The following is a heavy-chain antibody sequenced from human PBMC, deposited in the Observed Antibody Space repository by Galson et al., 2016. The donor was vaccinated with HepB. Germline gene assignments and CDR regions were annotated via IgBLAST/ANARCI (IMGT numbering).Heavy chain of an antibody. D-gene: IGHD3-16*01. CDR3: ARDRRHNYAFFDS. V-gene: IGHV3-48*02. CDR2: ISRTGETF. Sequence: SLRLSCAASGFSFSSYNMDWVRRAPGKGLEWVSYISRTGETFYYADSVKGLFTISRDNAKNLLYLQMNSLRDEDTAVYYCARDRRHNYAFFDSWGQGTPVTVSS. CDR1: GFSFSSYN. J-gene: IGHJ4*02.